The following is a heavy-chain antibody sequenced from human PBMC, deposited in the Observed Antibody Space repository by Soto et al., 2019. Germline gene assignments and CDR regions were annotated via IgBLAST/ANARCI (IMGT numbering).Heavy chain of an antibody. CDR3: ARETGGPLYGMDV. CDR1: GFTFSSYG. V-gene: IGHV3-33*01. D-gene: IGHD7-27*01. CDR2: IWYDGSNK. J-gene: IGHJ6*02. Sequence: QGQLVESGGGVVQPGRSLRLSCAVSGFTFSSYGMHWVRQAPGKGLEWVAVIWYDGSNKYYADSVKGRFTISRDDSKNTLYLQLNSLRAEDTAVYYCARETGGPLYGMDVWGQGTTVTVSS.